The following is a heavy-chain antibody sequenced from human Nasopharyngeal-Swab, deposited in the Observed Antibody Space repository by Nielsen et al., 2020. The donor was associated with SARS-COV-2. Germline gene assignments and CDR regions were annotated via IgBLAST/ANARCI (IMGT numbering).Heavy chain of an antibody. Sequence: SGPTLVQPPETLTLTCTFSGFSLYTRGMCVSWIRQPPGKAPEWLARTDWDGDRYYNPSLKTRLTISRDIAKSQVVLTMTNMAPMDTATYYCTREQPSGDYDYYGMDVWGRGTTVTVSS. CDR2: TDWDGDR. D-gene: IGHD1-1*01. J-gene: IGHJ6*02. CDR1: GFSLYTRGMC. V-gene: IGHV2-70*11. CDR3: TREQPSGDYDYYGMDV.